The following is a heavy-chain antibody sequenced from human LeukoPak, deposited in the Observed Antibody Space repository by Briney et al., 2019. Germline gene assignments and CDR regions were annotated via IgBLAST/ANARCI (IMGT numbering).Heavy chain of an antibody. CDR2: ISDSGGRT. J-gene: IGHJ4*02. CDR3: ARARLAMTTVTSFDY. Sequence: GGSLRLSCAAARFPFNTYAMSWVRQAPGKGLEWVSAISDSGGRTNYADSVKGRFTISRDNSKNTLYLQMNSLRDEDTAVYYCARARLAMTTVTSFDYWGQGTLVTVSS. CDR1: RFPFNTYA. D-gene: IGHD4-17*01. V-gene: IGHV3-23*01.